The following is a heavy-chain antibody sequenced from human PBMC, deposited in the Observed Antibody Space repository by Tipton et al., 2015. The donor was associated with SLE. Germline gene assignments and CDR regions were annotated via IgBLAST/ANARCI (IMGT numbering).Heavy chain of an antibody. CDR3: ERAGRAWNLFDY. J-gene: IGHJ4*02. Sequence: GSLRLSCTVSGYSISSGYYWGWIRQPPGKGLEWIGSIYHSGSTYYNPSLKSRVTISVDTSKNQFSLKLSSVTAADTAVYYCERAGRAWNLFDYWGQGTLVTVSS. V-gene: IGHV4-38-2*02. D-gene: IGHD1-1*01. CDR2: IYHSGST. CDR1: GYSISSGYY.